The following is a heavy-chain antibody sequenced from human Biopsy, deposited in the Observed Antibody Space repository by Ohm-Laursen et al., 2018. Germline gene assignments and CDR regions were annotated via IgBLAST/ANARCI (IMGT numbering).Heavy chain of an antibody. CDR3: ARVPAYPSIDGYYGLDL. D-gene: IGHD2-15*01. CDR2: INPNSGNA. Sequence: ASVKVSCKASGHTLTNPDISWVRQAPGHGLEWMGWINPNSGNANYAQSFQGRLTVTRDTSITTAYMELTSLTSDDTAIYYCARVPAYPSIDGYYGLDLWGQGTTVIVSS. J-gene: IGHJ6*02. CDR1: GHTLTNPD. V-gene: IGHV1-2*02.